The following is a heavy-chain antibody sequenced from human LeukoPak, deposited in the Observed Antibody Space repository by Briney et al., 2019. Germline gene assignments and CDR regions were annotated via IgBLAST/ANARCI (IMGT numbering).Heavy chain of an antibody. J-gene: IGHJ3*02. D-gene: IGHD6-19*01. CDR3: AKDNNPTVAGCFDI. Sequence: QTGGSLRLSCAASGFTFSSYAMSWVRQAPGKGLEWVSAISGSGGSTYYADSVKGRFTISRDNAKNSLYLQMNSLRAEDTALYYCAKDNNPTVAGCFDIWGQGTMVTVSS. V-gene: IGHV3-23*01. CDR2: ISGSGGST. CDR1: GFTFSSYA.